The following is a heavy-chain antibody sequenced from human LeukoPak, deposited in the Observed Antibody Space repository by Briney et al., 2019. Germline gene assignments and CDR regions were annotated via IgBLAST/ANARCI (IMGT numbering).Heavy chain of an antibody. CDR3: ARVNTYYYGSGSYYNSYYYYGMDV. D-gene: IGHD3-10*01. CDR1: GFTFSNSW. Sequence: GGSLRLSCAASGFTFSNSWMSWVRQVPGKGLEWVANIKQDGSEKYSVDSVKGRFTISRDNAENSLYLQMSSLRAEDTAVYYCARVNTYYYGSGSYYNSYYYYGMDVWGQGTTVTVSS. J-gene: IGHJ6*02. V-gene: IGHV3-7*01. CDR2: IKQDGSEK.